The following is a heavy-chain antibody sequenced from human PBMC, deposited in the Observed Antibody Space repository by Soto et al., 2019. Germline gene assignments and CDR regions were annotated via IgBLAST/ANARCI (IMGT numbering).Heavy chain of an antibody. V-gene: IGHV1-18*01. CDR1: GYTFTSYA. CDR3: ARGTTVTTTPTYYYMDV. Sequence: GASVKVSCKASGYTFTSYAISWVRLAPGQGLEWMGWISGHNGNTNYAQKLQGRVTMTTDTSTSTAYLELRSLRSDDTAVYYCARGTTVTTTPTYYYMDVWGKGTTVTVSS. J-gene: IGHJ6*03. CDR2: ISGHNGNT. D-gene: IGHD4-17*01.